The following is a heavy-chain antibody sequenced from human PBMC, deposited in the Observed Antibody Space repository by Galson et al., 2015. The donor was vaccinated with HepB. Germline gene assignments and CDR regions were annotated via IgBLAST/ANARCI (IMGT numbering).Heavy chain of an antibody. CDR2: ISYDGSNK. V-gene: IGHV3-30*04. CDR1: GFTFSSYA. Sequence: SLRLSCAASGFTFSSYAMHWVRQAPGKGLEWVAVISYDGSNKYYADSVKGRFTISRDNSKNTLYLQMNSLRAEDTAVYYCARSIAAAANYYYYGMDVWGQGTTVTVSS. J-gene: IGHJ6*02. CDR3: ARSIAAAANYYYYGMDV. D-gene: IGHD6-13*01.